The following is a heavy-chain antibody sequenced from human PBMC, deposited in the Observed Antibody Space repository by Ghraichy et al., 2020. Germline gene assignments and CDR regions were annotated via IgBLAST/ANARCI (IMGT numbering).Heavy chain of an antibody. D-gene: IGHD2-2*02. CDR2: ISWNSGSI. CDR1: GFTFDDYA. CDR3: AKDMSAAIGEGYYYGMDV. J-gene: IGHJ6*02. Sequence: HSCAASGFTFDDYAMHWVRQAPGKGLEWVSGISWNSGSIGYADSVKGRFTISRDNAKNSLYLQMNSLRAEDTALYYCAKDMSAAIGEGYYYGMDVWGQGTTVTVSS. V-gene: IGHV3-9*01.